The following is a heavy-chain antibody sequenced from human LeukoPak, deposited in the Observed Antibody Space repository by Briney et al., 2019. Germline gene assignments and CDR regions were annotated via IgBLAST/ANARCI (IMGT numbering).Heavy chain of an antibody. CDR3: GARPHGDYPYFDY. Sequence: GGSLRLSCAASGITVNNNYMSWVRQAPGKGLEWVSLIYSGGRTYYADSVKGRFTISRDNSKNTLYLQMNSLRAEDTAWYYCGARPHGDYPYFDYWGQGTLVTVSS. CDR1: GITVNNNY. V-gene: IGHV3-66*01. D-gene: IGHD4-17*01. CDR2: IYSGGRT. J-gene: IGHJ4*02.